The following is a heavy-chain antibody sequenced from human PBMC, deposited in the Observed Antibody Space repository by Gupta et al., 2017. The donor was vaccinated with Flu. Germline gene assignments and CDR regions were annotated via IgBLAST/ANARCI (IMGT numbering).Heavy chain of an antibody. V-gene: IGHV1-69*01. J-gene: IGHJ4*02. CDR3: ARLTGITNS. CDR1: GGTFSGFA. D-gene: IGHD1-7*01. Sequence: QVQLVKSGTEVQRPGSSVKISCRASGGTFSGFALSWVRRAPGQGLQWMGSISAASGTASYAQSFQDRFTLTADESATIFYMELSSLRFDDTATYYCARLTGITNSWGEGTLVTVSS. CDR2: ISAASGTA.